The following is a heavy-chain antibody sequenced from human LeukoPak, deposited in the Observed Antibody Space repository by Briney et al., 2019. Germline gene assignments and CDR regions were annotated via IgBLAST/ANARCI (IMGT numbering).Heavy chain of an antibody. CDR1: GAPITRCY. J-gene: IGHJ6*02. CDR2: IYYTGSA. V-gene: IGHV4-59*08. Sequence: SETLSLTCTVSGAPITRCYWSWIRQPPGKGLEWIGYIYYTGSANYNPSLKSRVSISVDTSKNQFSLRLSSVTAAGTAVYYCTXXAGLPSFAMDVWGQGTTVTVSS. CDR3: TXXAGLPSFAMDV. D-gene: IGHD2-15*01.